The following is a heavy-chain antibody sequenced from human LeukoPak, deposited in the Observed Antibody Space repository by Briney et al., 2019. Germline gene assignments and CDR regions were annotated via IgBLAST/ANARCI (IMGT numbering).Heavy chain of an antibody. J-gene: IGHJ4*02. CDR1: GYTFSSYG. CDR3: ARDRAEQYFEWFLGPFDY. V-gene: IGHV1-18*01. Sequence: ASVKVSCKASGYTFSSYGISWVRQAPGQGLEWMGWISAYNGNTIYAQKFQGRVTMTTDTSTRTAYMELRSLRSDDTAVYYCARDRAEQYFEWFLGPFDYWGQGTLVTVSS. D-gene: IGHD3-9*01. CDR2: ISAYNGNT.